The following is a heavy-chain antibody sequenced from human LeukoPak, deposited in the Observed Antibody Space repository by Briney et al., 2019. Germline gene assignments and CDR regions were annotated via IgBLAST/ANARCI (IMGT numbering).Heavy chain of an antibody. CDR1: GLTFSSAW. J-gene: IGHJ4*02. V-gene: IGHV3-15*01. CDR3: ATARRASSSLDY. CDR2: IRGKADGGTP. D-gene: IGHD5-24*01. Sequence: GGSLRLSCTASGLTFSSAWMSWVRQAPGKGLEWIGHIRGKADGGTPDYAAPVKGKFTISRDDSKSTLFLQMDSLQIEDTAVYYCATARRASSSLDYWGQGTLVTVSS.